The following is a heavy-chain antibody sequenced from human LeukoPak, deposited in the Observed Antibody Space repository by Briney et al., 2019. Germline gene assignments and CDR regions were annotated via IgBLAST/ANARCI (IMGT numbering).Heavy chain of an antibody. Sequence: GGSLRLSCTASGFTFSVYAMIWVRQAPEKGLEWVSGISGSGGSTYYADSVKGRFTISRDNSKNTLYLQMNSLRAEDTAVYYCAKVWSADFWSGYFTWFDPWGQGTLVTVS. CDR1: GFTFSVYA. D-gene: IGHD3-3*01. CDR3: AKVWSADFWSGYFTWFDP. CDR2: ISGSGGST. J-gene: IGHJ5*02. V-gene: IGHV3-23*01.